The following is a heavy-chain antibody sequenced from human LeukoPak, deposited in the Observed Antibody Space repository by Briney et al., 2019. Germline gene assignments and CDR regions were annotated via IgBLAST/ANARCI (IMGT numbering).Heavy chain of an antibody. J-gene: IGHJ6*02. V-gene: IGHV4-59*01. CDR1: GGSISGYY. CDR3: ARGWDTGYSYYGMDV. Sequence: PSETLSLTCTVSGGSISGYYWSWIRQPPGKGLEWIGYIYYSGNTNYNPSLKSRVTLSVDTSTNQLFLKLSSVTAADTAVYCCARGWDTGYSYYGMDVWGPGTTVTVSS. D-gene: IGHD5-18*01. CDR2: IYYSGNT.